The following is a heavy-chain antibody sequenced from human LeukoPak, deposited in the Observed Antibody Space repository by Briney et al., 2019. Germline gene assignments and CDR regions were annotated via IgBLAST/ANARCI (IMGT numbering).Heavy chain of an antibody. Sequence: ASVKVSCKASGYTFTGYYMHWVRQAPGQGLEWMGWINPNSGGTNYAQKFQGRVTMTRDTSISTAYMELSRLRSDDTAVYYCARVGLQWLETEYYFDYWGQGTLVTVSS. CDR2: INPNSGGT. CDR3: ARVGLQWLETEYYFDY. CDR1: GYTFTGYY. V-gene: IGHV1-2*02. J-gene: IGHJ4*02. D-gene: IGHD6-19*01.